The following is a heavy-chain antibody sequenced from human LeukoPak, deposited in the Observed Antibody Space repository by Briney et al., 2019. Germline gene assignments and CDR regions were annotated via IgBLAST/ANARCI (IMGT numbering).Heavy chain of an antibody. J-gene: IGHJ6*03. V-gene: IGHV3-21*01. Sequence: PGGSLRLSCAASGFTFSSYSMNWVRQAPGKGLEWVSCISSGSSYIYYADSVKGRFTISRDNAKNSLYLQMNSLRAEDTAVYYCARDLYCSSTSCYARDYYYYYYMDVWGKGTTVTVSS. D-gene: IGHD2-2*01. CDR1: GFTFSSYS. CDR2: ISSGSSYI. CDR3: ARDLYCSSTSCYARDYYYYYYMDV.